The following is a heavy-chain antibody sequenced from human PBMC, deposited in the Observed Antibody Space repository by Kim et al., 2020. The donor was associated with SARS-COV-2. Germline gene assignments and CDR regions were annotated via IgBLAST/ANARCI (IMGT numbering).Heavy chain of an antibody. Sequence: SETLSLTCTVSGGSISNYYWSWIRQPPGKGLEWIGYIYYSGSTNYNPSPRSRVTISVDTSKNQFSLRLSSVTAADTAVYYCARGGARSVAFDIWGQGTMVTVSS. D-gene: IGHD3-16*01. V-gene: IGHV4-59*01. J-gene: IGHJ3*02. CDR2: IYYSGST. CDR3: ARGGARSVAFDI. CDR1: GGSISNYY.